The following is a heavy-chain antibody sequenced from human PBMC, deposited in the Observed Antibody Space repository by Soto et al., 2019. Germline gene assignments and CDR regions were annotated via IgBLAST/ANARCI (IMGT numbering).Heavy chain of an antibody. J-gene: IGHJ3*01. D-gene: IGHD2-15*01. V-gene: IGHV4-31*03. CDR2: IYYSGTT. CDR3: ARVRWQGFDF. CDR1: GDSINNADYY. Sequence: QVQLQESGPGLVKPSQTLSLNCSVSGDSINNADYYWRWIGQHAGQGLEWIGCIYYSGTTYYKPSPKSRVTLAMDTSKTQFSLEMSAVTAADTAVCYGARVRWQGFDFRGQGTMVTVSS.